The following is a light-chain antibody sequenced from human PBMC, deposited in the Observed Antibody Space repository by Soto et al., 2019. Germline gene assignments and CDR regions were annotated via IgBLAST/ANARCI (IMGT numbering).Light chain of an antibody. CDR1: NIGIKS. Sequence: SYELTRPPSVSVAPGQTARITCGGSNIGIKSVHWYQQKPGRAPVMVVCANSDRPSGLPVRASGPHSTSTATLTFLRVEAGDEADYYCHVWDSGSAHHVFGTGTKVTVL. CDR2: ANS. V-gene: IGLV3-21*02. J-gene: IGLJ1*01. CDR3: HVWDSGSAHHV.